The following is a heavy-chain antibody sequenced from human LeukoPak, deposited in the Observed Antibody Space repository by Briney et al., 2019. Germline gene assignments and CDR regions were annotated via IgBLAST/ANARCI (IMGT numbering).Heavy chain of an antibody. Sequence: SGGSLRLSCAPPGFTFSHYYMSWIRQAPGKGLEWVSYISKSGDTIYCGDSVKGRFTISRDNAKNSLYLQMNSLRAEDTAVYYCAREGNGVDGYNDYYYYGMDVWGQGTTVTVSS. V-gene: IGHV3-11*01. CDR3: AREGNGVDGYNDYYYYGMDV. CDR2: ISKSGDTI. J-gene: IGHJ6*02. CDR1: GFTFSHYY. D-gene: IGHD5-24*01.